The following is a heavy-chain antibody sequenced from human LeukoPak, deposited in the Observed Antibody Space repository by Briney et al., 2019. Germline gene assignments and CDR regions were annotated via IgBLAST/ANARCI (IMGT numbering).Heavy chain of an antibody. Sequence: GGSLRLSCAASGFTLSSYWMSWVRQAPGKGLEWVANIKQDGSEKYYVDSVKGRFTIPRDNAKNSLYLQMNSLRAEDTAVYYCASALWFGAFDIWGQGTMVTVSS. D-gene: IGHD3-10*01. CDR2: IKQDGSEK. CDR3: ASALWFGAFDI. V-gene: IGHV3-7*01. J-gene: IGHJ3*02. CDR1: GFTLSSYW.